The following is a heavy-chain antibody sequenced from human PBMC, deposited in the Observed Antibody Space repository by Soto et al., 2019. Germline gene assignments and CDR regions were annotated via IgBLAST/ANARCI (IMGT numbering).Heavy chain of an antibody. D-gene: IGHD2-2*01. CDR1: GYTFTNYG. V-gene: IGHV1-18*01. CDR2: ISAYNGNA. Sequence: QVQLVQSGAEVKKPGASVKVSCKASGYTFTNYGITWVRQAPGQGLEWMGWISAYNGNADYVQKLQDRVTMTTDTSMSTAYMELKSLRSDDTAVYYCARVGDYCTSTSCFDYWGQGTLVTVSS. CDR3: ARVGDYCTSTSCFDY. J-gene: IGHJ4*02.